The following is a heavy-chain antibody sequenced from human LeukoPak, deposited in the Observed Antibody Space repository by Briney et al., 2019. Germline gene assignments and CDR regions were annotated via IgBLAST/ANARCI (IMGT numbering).Heavy chain of an antibody. D-gene: IGHD3-3*01. V-gene: IGHV3-48*01. J-gene: IGHJ4*02. CDR2: ISSSSSTI. CDR3: ARDGAIFGVVTTDY. CDR1: GFTFSSYS. Sequence: GGSLRLSCAASGFTFSSYSMNWVRQAPGKGLEWVSYISSSSSTIYYADSVKGRFTISRDNAKNSLYLQMNSLRAEDTAVYYCARDGAIFGVVTTDYWGQGTLVTVSS.